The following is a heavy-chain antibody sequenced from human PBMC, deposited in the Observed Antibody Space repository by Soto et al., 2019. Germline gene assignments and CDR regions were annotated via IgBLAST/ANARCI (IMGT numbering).Heavy chain of an antibody. V-gene: IGHV3-74*01. J-gene: IGHJ3*01. D-gene: IGHD5-18*01. CDR2: MKFDGSSA. Sequence: EVQLLESGGGLVQPGGSLRLSCEGSGFTFSSYWMHWVRQVPGKGLVWVSRMKFDGSSANYADSVKGRFTISRDNAKNTVYLQMNSLRAEDTAVYYCARGRPGYDGSDVWGQGTRVTVSS. CDR3: ARGRPGYDGSDV. CDR1: GFTFSSYW.